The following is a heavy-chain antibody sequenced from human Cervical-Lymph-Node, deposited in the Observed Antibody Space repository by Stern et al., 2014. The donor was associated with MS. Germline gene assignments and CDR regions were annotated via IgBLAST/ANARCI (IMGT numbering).Heavy chain of an antibody. J-gene: IGHJ4*02. CDR1: GYTFTSYY. CDR3: ARDGPGATRDQYYFDY. V-gene: IGHV1-46*03. CDR2: INPSGGST. D-gene: IGHD1-26*01. Sequence: VQLVESGAEVKKPGASVKVSCKASGYTFTSYYMHWVRQAPGQGLEWMGIINPSGGSTSYAQKSQGRVTMTRDTSTSTVYMELSSLRSEDTAVYYCARDGPGATRDQYYFDYWGQGTLVTVSS.